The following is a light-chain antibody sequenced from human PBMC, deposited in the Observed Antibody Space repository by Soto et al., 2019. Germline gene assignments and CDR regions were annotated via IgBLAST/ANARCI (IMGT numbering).Light chain of an antibody. CDR1: QSITNY. CDR3: HQYNNWWT. V-gene: IGKV3-15*01. J-gene: IGKJ1*01. Sequence: DIVLTQSPATLSLSPGEGATLSCRARQSITNYLAWYHQKPGQAPRLLIYGASTRATGIPARFSGSGSGTEFTLTISSLQSEDSAVYYCHQYNNWWTFGQGTKVDIK. CDR2: GAS.